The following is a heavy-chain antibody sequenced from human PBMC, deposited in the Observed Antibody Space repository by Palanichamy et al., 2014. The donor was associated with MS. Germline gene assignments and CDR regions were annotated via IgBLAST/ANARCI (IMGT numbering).Heavy chain of an antibody. V-gene: IGHV5-51*07. D-gene: IGHD2-15*01. CDR2: IYPGDSDT. Sequence: XKPGESLKISCKGSGYSFTSYWIGWVHQMPGKGLEWMGIIYPGDSDTRYSPSFQGQVAISADKSISTAYLQWSSLKASDTAMYYCARGYCSGGSCYSGFDYWGQGTLVTVSS. J-gene: IGHJ4*02. CDR1: GYSFTSYW. CDR3: ARGYCSGGSCYSGFDY.